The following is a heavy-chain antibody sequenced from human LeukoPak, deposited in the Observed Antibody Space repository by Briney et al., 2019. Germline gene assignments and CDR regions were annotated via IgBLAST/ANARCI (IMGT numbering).Heavy chain of an antibody. CDR2: ISGSGGST. V-gene: IGHV3-23*01. J-gene: IGHJ3*02. Sequence: GGSLRLSCAASGFTFSSYAMSWVRQAPGKGLEWVSAISGSGGSTYYADSVKGRFTISRDNSKNTLYLQMNSLRAEDTAVYYCAKEITTVTTRTQNAFDIWGQGTVVTVSS. CDR3: AKEITTVTTRTQNAFDI. CDR1: GFTFSSYA. D-gene: IGHD4-17*01.